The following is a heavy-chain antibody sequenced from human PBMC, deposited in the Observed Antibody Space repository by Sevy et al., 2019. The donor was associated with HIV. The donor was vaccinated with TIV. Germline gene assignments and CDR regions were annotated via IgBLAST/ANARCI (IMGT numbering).Heavy chain of an antibody. Sequence: ASVKVSCKASGYTFTDTGYYVHWVRQAPGQGLEWMGWINPKSGATNYAQKFQGRVTMTRDTSVSTANTELSRLRSDDTGVYYCARESYDFWTGPVDYDYGMDVWGQGTTVTVSS. V-gene: IGHV1-2*02. CDR1: GYTFTDTGYY. CDR3: ARESYDFWTGPVDYDYGMDV. J-gene: IGHJ6*02. CDR2: INPKSGAT. D-gene: IGHD3-3*01.